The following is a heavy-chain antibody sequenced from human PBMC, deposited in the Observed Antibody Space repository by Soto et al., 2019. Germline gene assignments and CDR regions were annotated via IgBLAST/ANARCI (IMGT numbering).Heavy chain of an antibody. CDR1: GGSISSYY. V-gene: IGHV4-59*08. D-gene: IGHD3-10*01. CDR2: IFSSGST. Sequence: QVQLLESGPGLVKPSETLSLTCTVSGGSISSYYWSWIRQPPGKGLEWIGYIFSSGSTNYNPSLKSRVTISVDTSKNPSSLKLSSVTAADTAVYYCARRYGGGFDYWGQGTLVTVSS. CDR3: ARRYGGGFDY. J-gene: IGHJ4*02.